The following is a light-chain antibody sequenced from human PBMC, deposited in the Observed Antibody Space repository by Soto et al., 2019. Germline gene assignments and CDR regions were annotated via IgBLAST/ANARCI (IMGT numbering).Light chain of an antibody. Sequence: DIQMTQSPSSLSASVGDRDISSCRASQGIRSNLAWFRQKQGKAPKSLIYVASNLQSGFPSKFSGSRSETDFTHPITSLQPEDFANYYCLQYDTCPRTFGAGTKVDIK. CDR3: LQYDTCPRT. CDR1: QGIRSN. CDR2: VAS. J-gene: IGKJ3*01. V-gene: IGKV1-16*02.